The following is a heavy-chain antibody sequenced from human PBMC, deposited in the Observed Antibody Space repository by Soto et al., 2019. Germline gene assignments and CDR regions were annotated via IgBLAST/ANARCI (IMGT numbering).Heavy chain of an antibody. V-gene: IGHV3-21*01. D-gene: IGHD3-10*01. CDR2: ISSSSSYI. Sequence: GGSLRLSCAASGFTFSSYSMNWVRQAPGKGLEWVSSISSSSSYIYYADSVKGRFTISRDNAKNSLYLQMNSLRAEDTAVYYCARDVFGVSNWFDPWGQGTLVTVSS. CDR3: ARDVFGVSNWFDP. J-gene: IGHJ5*02. CDR1: GFTFSSYS.